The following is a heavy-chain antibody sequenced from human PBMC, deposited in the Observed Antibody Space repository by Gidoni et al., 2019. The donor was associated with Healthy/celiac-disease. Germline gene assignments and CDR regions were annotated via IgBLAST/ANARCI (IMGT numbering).Heavy chain of an antibody. Sequence: QVQLVQSGAEVKKPGSSVKVSCKASGGTFSSYAISWVRQAPGQGLEWMGGIIPIFGTANYAQKFQGRVTITADESTSTAYMELSSLRSEYTAVYYCARSPIVLMVYARYYFDYWGQGTLVTVSS. D-gene: IGHD2-8*01. V-gene: IGHV1-69*01. CDR1: GGTFSSYA. J-gene: IGHJ4*02. CDR2: IIPIFGTA. CDR3: ARSPIVLMVYARYYFDY.